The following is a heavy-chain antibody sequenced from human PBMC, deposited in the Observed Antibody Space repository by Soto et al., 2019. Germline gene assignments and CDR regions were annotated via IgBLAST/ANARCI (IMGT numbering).Heavy chain of an antibody. CDR3: ARMYGYSYGYLDY. J-gene: IGHJ4*02. CDR1: GYSISSGYY. V-gene: IGHV4-38-2*01. D-gene: IGHD5-18*01. Sequence: SETLSLTCAVSGYSISSGYYWGWIRQPPGKGLEWIGSLYHSGSTSYNPSLKSRVTISVDTSKNQFSLKLTSVTAADTAVYYCARMYGYSYGYLDYWGQGTQVTVSS. CDR2: LYHSGST.